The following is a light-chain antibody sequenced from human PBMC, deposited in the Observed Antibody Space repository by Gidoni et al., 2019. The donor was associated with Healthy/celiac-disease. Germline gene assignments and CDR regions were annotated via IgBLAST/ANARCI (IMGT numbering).Light chain of an antibody. CDR1: SNDVGGYNY. Sequence: QSALTQPASVSGPPGQSITISCTGTSNDVGGYNYVSWYQQHPGKAPKLMIYDVSNRPSGVSNRFSGSKSGNTASLTISGLQAEDEADYYCSSYTSSSTHNYVFGTGTKVTVL. J-gene: IGLJ1*01. V-gene: IGLV2-14*03. CDR3: SSYTSSSTHNYV. CDR2: DVS.